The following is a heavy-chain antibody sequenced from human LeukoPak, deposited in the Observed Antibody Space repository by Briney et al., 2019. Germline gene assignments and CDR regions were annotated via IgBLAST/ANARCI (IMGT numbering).Heavy chain of an antibody. Sequence: GGSLRLSCAASGFTFSSYWMNWARQAPGKGLEWVASINHNGNVNYYVDSVKGRFTISRDNAKNSLYLQMSNLRAEDTAVYYCAREASGSYFHHWGQGTLVTVSS. CDR3: AREASGSYFHH. D-gene: IGHD1-26*01. V-gene: IGHV3-7*03. J-gene: IGHJ1*01. CDR1: GFTFSSYW. CDR2: INHNGNVN.